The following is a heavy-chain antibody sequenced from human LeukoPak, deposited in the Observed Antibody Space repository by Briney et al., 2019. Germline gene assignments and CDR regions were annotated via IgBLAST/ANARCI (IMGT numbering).Heavy chain of an antibody. CDR1: GYSLTNYW. CDR3: ARQTAMGRSGDY. D-gene: IGHD7-27*01. CDR2: IYPCDSDT. J-gene: IGHJ4*02. V-gene: IGHV5-51*01. Sequence: GESLKISCQVSGYSLTNYWIGLVRQIAGERLEWVGVIYPCDSDTRYSPSFQGQVTISADKSISTAYLQWNSLKASDTAIYYCARQTAMGRSGDYWGQGTLVTVSS.